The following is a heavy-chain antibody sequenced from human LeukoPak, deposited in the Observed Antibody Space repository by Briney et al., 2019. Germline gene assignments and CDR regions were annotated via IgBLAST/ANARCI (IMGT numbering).Heavy chain of an antibody. Sequence: SETLSLTCTVSGGSISSGSYYWSWIRQPAGKGLEWIGRIYTSGSTNYNPSLKSRVTISVDTSKNQFSLKLSSVTAADTAVYYCARVSTGGSGWYGFDYWGQGTLVTVSS. CDR1: GGSISSGSYY. J-gene: IGHJ4*02. CDR2: IYTSGST. V-gene: IGHV4-61*02. D-gene: IGHD6-19*01. CDR3: ARVSTGGSGWYGFDY.